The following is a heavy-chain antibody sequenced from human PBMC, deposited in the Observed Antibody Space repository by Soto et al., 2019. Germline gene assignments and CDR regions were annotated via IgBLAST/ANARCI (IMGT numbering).Heavy chain of an antibody. Sequence: SETLSLTCTVSGGSISSYYWSWIRQPPGKGLEWIGYIYYSGSTNYNPSLKSRATISVDTSKNQFSLKLSSVTAADTAVYYCGRGVAVAGSYYFDYWGQGTLVTVSS. CDR2: IYYSGST. J-gene: IGHJ4*02. D-gene: IGHD6-19*01. CDR3: GRGVAVAGSYYFDY. V-gene: IGHV4-59*01. CDR1: GGSISSYY.